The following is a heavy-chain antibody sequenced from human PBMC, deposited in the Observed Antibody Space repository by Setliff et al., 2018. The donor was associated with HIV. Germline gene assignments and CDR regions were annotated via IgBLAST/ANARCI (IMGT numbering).Heavy chain of an antibody. J-gene: IGHJ5*02. CDR3: ATASRGWHWGWFDP. D-gene: IGHD6-25*01. CDR1: GYTLTELS. V-gene: IGHV1-24*01. Sequence: ASVKVSCKVSGYTLTELSMHWVRQAPGQGLEWMGGVEPEDGETIDAQKFQGRVTMTEDTSTDKAYMELSSLRSEDTAVYYCATASRGWHWGWFDPWGQGTLVTVSS. CDR2: VEPEDGET.